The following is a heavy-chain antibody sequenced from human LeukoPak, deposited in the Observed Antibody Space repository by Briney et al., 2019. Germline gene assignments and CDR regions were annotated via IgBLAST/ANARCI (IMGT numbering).Heavy chain of an antibody. Sequence: ASVKVSCKASGGTFSSYAISWVRQAPGQRLEWMGGNIPIFGTANYAQKFQGRVTITADESTSTAYMELSSLRSEDTAVYYCARGTLTTVTTYFDYWGQGTLVTVSS. D-gene: IGHD4-17*01. CDR1: GGTFSSYA. CDR2: NIPIFGTA. CDR3: ARGTLTTVTTYFDY. V-gene: IGHV1-69*13. J-gene: IGHJ4*02.